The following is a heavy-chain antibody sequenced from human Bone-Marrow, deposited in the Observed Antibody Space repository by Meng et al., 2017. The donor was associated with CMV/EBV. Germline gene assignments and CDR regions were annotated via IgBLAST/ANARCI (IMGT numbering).Heavy chain of an antibody. V-gene: IGHV3-21*01. J-gene: IGHJ6*02. D-gene: IGHD5-12*01. Sequence: GESLKISCTASGFTFSNYGMHWVRQAPGKGLEWVSSISSSSSYIYYSDSVKGRFTISRDNAKNSLYLQMNSLRADDTAVYYCARDAYEQWIYTLYGMDVWGQGTTVTVSS. CDR2: ISSSSSYI. CDR1: GFTFSNYG. CDR3: ARDAYEQWIYTLYGMDV.